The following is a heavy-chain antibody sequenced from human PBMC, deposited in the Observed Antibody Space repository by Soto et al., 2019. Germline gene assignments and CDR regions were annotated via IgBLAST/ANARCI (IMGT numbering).Heavy chain of an antibody. Sequence: VQLVESGGGVVQPGRSLRLSCAASGFTFSNYGMHWVRQAPGKGLEWVAVVWYDASNKYYADSVKGRFTISRDNSKNTLYLQMYSLRAEDTAVYYCAREQHDSSGSFHYWGQGTLVTVSS. CDR1: GFTFSNYG. CDR3: AREQHDSSGSFHY. J-gene: IGHJ4*02. V-gene: IGHV3-33*01. D-gene: IGHD3-22*01. CDR2: VWYDASNK.